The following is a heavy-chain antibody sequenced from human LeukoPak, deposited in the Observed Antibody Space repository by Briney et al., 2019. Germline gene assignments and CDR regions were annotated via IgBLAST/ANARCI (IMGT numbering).Heavy chain of an antibody. D-gene: IGHD4-17*01. CDR3: ARDRGGGHDYGDFYFDY. V-gene: IGHV4-38-2*02. J-gene: IGHJ4*02. Sequence: SETLSLTCAVSGYSISSGYYWGWIRQPPGKGLEWIGSIYHSGSTYYNPSPKSRVTISVDTSKNQFSLKLSSVTAADTAVYYCARDRGGGHDYGDFYFDYWGQGTLVTVSS. CDR2: IYHSGST. CDR1: GYSISSGYY.